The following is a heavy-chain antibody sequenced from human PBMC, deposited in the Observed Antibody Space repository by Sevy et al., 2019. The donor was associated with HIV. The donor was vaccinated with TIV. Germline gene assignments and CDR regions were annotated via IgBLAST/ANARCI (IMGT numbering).Heavy chain of an antibody. CDR1: GGTFSSYA. D-gene: IGHD2-15*01. Sequence: AAVKVSCKASGGTFSSYAISWVRQAPGQGLEWMGGIIPIFTTANYAQKFQGRVTITADESTSTAYMELSSLRSQDTVAYYCAREVEMAQQGFDYWGQGTLVTVSS. CDR3: AREVEMAQQGFDY. V-gene: IGHV1-69*13. CDR2: IIPIFTTA. J-gene: IGHJ4*02.